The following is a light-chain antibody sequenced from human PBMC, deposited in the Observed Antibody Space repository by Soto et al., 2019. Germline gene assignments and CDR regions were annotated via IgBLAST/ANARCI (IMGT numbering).Light chain of an antibody. V-gene: IGLV1-40*01. CDR2: DNS. CDR3: HSYDVSLRGPA. CDR1: RSNIGAGYD. J-gene: IGLJ2*01. Sequence: QSVLTQPPSLSGAPGQRVTISCTGSRSNIGAGYDVHWYQHLPGTAPKVLIFDNSNRPSGVPDRFSGSKSGTAASLAITGLQAEDEAVYYCHSYDVSLRGPAFGGGTKVTVL.